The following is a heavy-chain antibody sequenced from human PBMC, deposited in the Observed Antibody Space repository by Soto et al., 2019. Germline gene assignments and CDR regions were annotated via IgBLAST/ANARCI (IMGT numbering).Heavy chain of an antibody. D-gene: IGHD3-10*01. CDR2: LSGSGRNT. CDR1: GFTFSNYA. J-gene: IGHJ6*02. Sequence: EVQMLESGGGLVHPGGSLRLSCAASGFTFSNYAMNWVRQAPGKGLEWVSSLSGSGRNTYYADSVKGRLTISRESSKNTLYLQMNSLRVEDTGVYYCAKDLNGSGSFTSYYHYGMDVWGQGTTVTVSS. CDR3: AKDLNGSGSFTSYYHYGMDV. V-gene: IGHV3-23*01.